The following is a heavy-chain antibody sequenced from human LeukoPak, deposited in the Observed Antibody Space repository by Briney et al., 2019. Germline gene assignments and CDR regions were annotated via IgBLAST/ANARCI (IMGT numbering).Heavy chain of an antibody. CDR2: IKQDGSEK. CDR3: AKDSVPAAMHTYSFDY. V-gene: IGHV3-7*03. CDR1: GFTFSSYW. J-gene: IGHJ4*02. D-gene: IGHD2-2*01. Sequence: GGSLRLSCAASGFTFSSYWMSWVRQAPGKGLEWVANIKQDGSEKYYVDSVKGRFTISRDNAKNTLYLQMNSLRAEDTAVYYCAKDSVPAAMHTYSFDYWGQGTLVTVSS.